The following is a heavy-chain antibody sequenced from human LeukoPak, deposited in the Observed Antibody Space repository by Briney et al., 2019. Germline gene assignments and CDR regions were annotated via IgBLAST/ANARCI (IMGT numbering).Heavy chain of an antibody. V-gene: IGHV4-59*12. CDR2: IYYSGST. CDR1: GGSISSYY. J-gene: IGHJ4*02. CDR3: ARAFRYCSSTSCYSYFDY. D-gene: IGHD2-2*02. Sequence: TSETLSLTCTVSGGSISSYYWSWIRQPPGKGLEWIGYIYYSGSTYYNPSLKSRVTISVDRSKNQFSLKLSSVTAADTAVYYCARAFRYCSSTSCYSYFDYWGQGTLVTVSS.